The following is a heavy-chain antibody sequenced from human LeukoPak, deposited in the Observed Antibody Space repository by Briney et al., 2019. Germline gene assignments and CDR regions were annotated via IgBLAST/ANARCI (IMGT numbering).Heavy chain of an antibody. CDR1: GGAFSSYA. Sequence: SVKVSYKASGGAFSSYAISWVRQAPGQGLEWMGGIIPIFGTANYAQKFQGRVTITTDESTSTAYMELSSLRSEDTAVYYCARDMLGTVTTFDYWGQGTLVTVSS. CDR2: IIPIFGTA. CDR3: ARDMLGTVTTFDY. V-gene: IGHV1-69*05. D-gene: IGHD4-17*01. J-gene: IGHJ4*02.